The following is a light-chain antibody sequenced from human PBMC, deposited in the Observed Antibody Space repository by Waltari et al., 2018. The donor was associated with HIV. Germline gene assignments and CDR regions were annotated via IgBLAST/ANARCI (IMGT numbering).Light chain of an antibody. CDR1: PSNIGGNT. CDR2: SNN. J-gene: IGLJ1*01. Sequence: QSVLAQPPSASGTPGQRVTTSCSGSPSNIGGNTVSWSQQLPGTAPKLLIYSNNERPSGVPDRLSGSTSGTSASLVISGLQSEDEADYYCAAWDDSLKGGAFGTGTKVTVL. V-gene: IGLV1-44*01. CDR3: AAWDDSLKGGA.